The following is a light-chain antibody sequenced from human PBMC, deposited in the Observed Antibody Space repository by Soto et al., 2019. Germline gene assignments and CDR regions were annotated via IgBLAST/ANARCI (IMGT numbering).Light chain of an antibody. J-gene: IGLJ2*01. V-gene: IGLV2-14*01. CDR3: TSSSRGSSLVI. CDR1: SRDVGDYNY. Sequence: QSALTQPASVSGSPGQSITISCTGTSRDVGDYNYVSWYRQHPGNAPKLIIYEVTNRPSGISNRFSGSKSGNTASLTISGLQADDESDYYCTSSSRGSSLVIFGGGTKLTVL. CDR2: EVT.